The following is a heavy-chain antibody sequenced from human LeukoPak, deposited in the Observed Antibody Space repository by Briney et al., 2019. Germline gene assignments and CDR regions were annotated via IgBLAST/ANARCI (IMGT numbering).Heavy chain of an antibody. CDR1: GXTFSTYA. CDR3: ASSIVAVATGIEY. V-gene: IGHV3-33*01. J-gene: IGHJ4*02. D-gene: IGHD6-6*01. CDR2: IWYDGGNK. Sequence: GGSLRLSWAASGXTFSTYAMHWVRQAPGKGLEWVAVIWYDGGNKYYSDSVKGRFTISRDNSKNTLYLQMNSLRAEDTAVYYCASSIVAVATGIEYWGQGTLVTVSS.